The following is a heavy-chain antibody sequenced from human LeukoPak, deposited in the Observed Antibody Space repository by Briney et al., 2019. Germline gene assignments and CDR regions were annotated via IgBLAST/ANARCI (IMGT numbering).Heavy chain of an antibody. V-gene: IGHV3-23*01. CDR3: AKGGYYGSGSYYRGTLGGYFDY. CDR1: GFTFSSHA. Sequence: GGSLRLPCAASGFTFSSHAMSWVRQAPGKGLEWVSGISGSGGNTYYADSVQGRFTISRDNSKDTLYLQMTSMRAEDTAVYYCAKGGYYGSGSYYRGTLGGYFDYWGQGTLVTVSS. CDR2: ISGSGGNT. D-gene: IGHD3-10*01. J-gene: IGHJ4*02.